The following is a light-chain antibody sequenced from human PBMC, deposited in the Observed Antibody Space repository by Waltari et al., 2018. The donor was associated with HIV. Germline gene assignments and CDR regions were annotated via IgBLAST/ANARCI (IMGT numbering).Light chain of an antibody. CDR1: SSDVGAFNY. V-gene: IGLV2-14*03. CDR3: SSYTMDSYV. J-gene: IGLJ1*01. Sequence: QSALTQPASMSGSPGQSITISCTWTSSDVGAFNYVSWYQQHPGKAPKLIIFEVSSRPSGVSNRFSGSKSGSTASLTISGLQAEDEADYYCSSYTMDSYVFGTGTKVTVL. CDR2: EVS.